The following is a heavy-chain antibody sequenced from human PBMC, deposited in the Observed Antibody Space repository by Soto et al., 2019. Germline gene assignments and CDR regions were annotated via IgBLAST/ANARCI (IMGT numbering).Heavy chain of an antibody. V-gene: IGHV5-51*01. CDR1: GYSFTSYW. CDR3: ARRVGSSYYYYGMDV. Sequence: GESLKISCKASGYSFTSYWIGWVRQMPGKGLEWMGIIYPGDSDTKYSPSLQGQVTISADKSISTAYLQWSSLKASDTAMYYCARRVGSSYYYYGMDVWGQGTTVTVSS. CDR2: IYPGDSDT. J-gene: IGHJ6*02. D-gene: IGHD6-13*01.